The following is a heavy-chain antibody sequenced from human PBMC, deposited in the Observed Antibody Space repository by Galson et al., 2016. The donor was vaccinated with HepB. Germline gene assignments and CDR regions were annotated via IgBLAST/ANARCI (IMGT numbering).Heavy chain of an antibody. Sequence: QSGAEVKEPGESLKISCEVSGYSFTIYWIGWVRQMPGKGLEWMGSIYPGDSDTRYSPSFQGQVTISADRSISTAYLQWSSLKASDTAMYYCARQGDSGWSPRDSWGQGTLVTVSS. J-gene: IGHJ4*02. D-gene: IGHD6-19*01. CDR2: IYPGDSDT. V-gene: IGHV5-51*01. CDR3: ARQGDSGWSPRDS. CDR1: GYSFTIYW.